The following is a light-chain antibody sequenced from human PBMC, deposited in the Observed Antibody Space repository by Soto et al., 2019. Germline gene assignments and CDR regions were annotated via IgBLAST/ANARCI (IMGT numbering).Light chain of an antibody. J-gene: IGKJ5*01. Sequence: EIVMTQSPATLSVSRGERATLSGRASQTVRDNLGWYQQKPGQAPRLLIYGASTRATGVPARFSGSGSGTDFTLTISSLEPEDSAVYYCQQRHMWPITFGQGTRLEI. CDR1: QTVRDN. CDR3: QQRHMWPIT. CDR2: GAS. V-gene: IGKV3-15*01.